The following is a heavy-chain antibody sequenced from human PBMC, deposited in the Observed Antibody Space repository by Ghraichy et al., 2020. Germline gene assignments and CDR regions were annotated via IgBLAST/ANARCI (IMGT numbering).Heavy chain of an antibody. CDR3: ARLGPPPGLYSRDQWYFDL. D-gene: IGHD6-13*01. Sequence: SETLSLTCTVSGGSISSSSYYWGWIRQPPGKGLEWIGSIYYSGSTYYNPSLKSRVTISVDTSKNQFSLKLSSVTAADTAVYYCARLGPPPGLYSRDQWYFDLWGRGTLVTVSS. CDR1: GGSISSSSYY. CDR2: IYYSGST. J-gene: IGHJ2*01. V-gene: IGHV4-39*01.